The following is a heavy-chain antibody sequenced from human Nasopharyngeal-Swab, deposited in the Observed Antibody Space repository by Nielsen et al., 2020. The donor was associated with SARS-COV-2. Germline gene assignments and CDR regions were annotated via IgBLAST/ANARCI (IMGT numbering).Heavy chain of an antibody. D-gene: IGHD6-13*01. J-gene: IGHJ6*03. CDR3: ITDLAAAGDYYYYYYMDV. CDR2: IKSKTDGGTT. V-gene: IGHV3-15*01. CDR1: GFTFSNAW. Sequence: GGSLRLSCAASGFTFSNAWMSWVRQARGKGLEGVGRIKSKTDGGTTDYAAPVKGRFTISRDDSKNTLYLQMNSLKTEDTAVYYCITDLAAAGDYYYYYYMDVWGKGTTVTVSS.